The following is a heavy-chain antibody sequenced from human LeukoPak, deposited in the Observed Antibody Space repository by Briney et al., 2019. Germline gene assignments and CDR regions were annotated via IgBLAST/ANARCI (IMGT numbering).Heavy chain of an antibody. J-gene: IGHJ5*02. D-gene: IGHD6-13*01. CDR2: IYYSGST. V-gene: IGHV4-30-4*07. Sequence: PSETLSLTCAVSGGSISSGAYSWSWIRQPPGKGLEWIGYIYYSGSTYYNPSLKSRLTISVDTSKNQFSLKLSSVTAADTALYYCARNLAAAGNWFDPWGQGTLVTVSS. CDR3: ARNLAAAGNWFDP. CDR1: GGSISSGAYS.